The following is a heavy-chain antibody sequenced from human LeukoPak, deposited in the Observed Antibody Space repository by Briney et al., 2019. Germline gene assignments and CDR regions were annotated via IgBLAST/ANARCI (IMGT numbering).Heavy chain of an antibody. J-gene: IGHJ4*02. D-gene: IGHD6-13*01. CDR2: ISSTGGAT. CDR3: ARDWPAGVAAAGTALDGIDY. Sequence: GGSLRLSCAASGFTFSSYAMSWVRQAPGKGLEWVSAISSTGGATYYADSVKGWFAISRDNSRNTVDLQMNSLRAEDTAVYYCARDWPAGVAAAGTALDGIDYWGQGTLVTVSS. CDR1: GFTFSSYA. V-gene: IGHV3-23*01.